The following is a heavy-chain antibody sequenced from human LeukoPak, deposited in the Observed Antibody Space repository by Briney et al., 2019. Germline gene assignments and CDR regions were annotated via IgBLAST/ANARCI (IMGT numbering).Heavy chain of an antibody. V-gene: IGHV3-23*01. Sequence: GGSLRLSCAASGFTFSSYAMSWVRQAPGKGLEWVSAISGSGGSTYYADSVKGRFTISRDNSKNTLYLQMNSLRAEDTAVYYCAKDRYSSSWYGNYYFDYWGHGTLVTVSS. CDR3: AKDRYSSSWYGNYYFDY. CDR2: ISGSGGST. D-gene: IGHD6-13*01. CDR1: GFTFSSYA. J-gene: IGHJ4*01.